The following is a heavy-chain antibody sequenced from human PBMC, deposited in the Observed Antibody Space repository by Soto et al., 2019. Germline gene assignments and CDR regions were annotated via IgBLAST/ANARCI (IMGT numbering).Heavy chain of an antibody. J-gene: IGHJ6*02. Sequence: QVQLQQWGAGLLKPSEALSLTCAVYGGYFSGYYWSWIRQPPGKGLEWIGEINHSGSTNYNPSLKSRVTISVDTSKNQFPLKLRSVTAADTAVYYCAIGRLYYDFWSGYSNYYYYYGMDVWGQGTTVTVSS. V-gene: IGHV4-34*01. D-gene: IGHD3-3*01. CDR1: GGYFSGYY. CDR3: AIGRLYYDFWSGYSNYYYYYGMDV. CDR2: INHSGST.